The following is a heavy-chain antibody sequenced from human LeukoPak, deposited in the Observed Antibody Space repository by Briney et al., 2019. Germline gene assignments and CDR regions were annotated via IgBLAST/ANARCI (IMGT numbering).Heavy chain of an antibody. Sequence: PGGSLRLSCAASGFTFSSYSMNWVRQAPGKGLEWVSFISSSSSYIYYADSVKGRFTISRDNAKNSLYLQMNSLRAEDTAVYYCARDALPYYDFWSGYSRAPNSFDYWGQGTLVTVSS. CDR2: ISSSSSYI. V-gene: IGHV3-21*01. J-gene: IGHJ4*02. CDR3: ARDALPYYDFWSGYSRAPNSFDY. CDR1: GFTFSSYS. D-gene: IGHD3-3*01.